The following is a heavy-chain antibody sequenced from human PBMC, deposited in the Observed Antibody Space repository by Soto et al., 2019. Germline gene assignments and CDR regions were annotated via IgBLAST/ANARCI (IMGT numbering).Heavy chain of an antibody. Sequence: QVQLVQSGAEVKKPGASVKVSCKASGYTFTTHGISWVRQVPGQGLEWMGWVRGDNGHTNYAQSIQGRVTMTTDTSTNTAYMELRSLRYDDTAVYYCARDLGYCRSGTCYREWFDPWGQGTLVTVSS. CDR3: ARDLGYCRSGTCYREWFDP. J-gene: IGHJ5*02. CDR2: VRGDNGHT. CDR1: GYTFTTHG. V-gene: IGHV1-18*01. D-gene: IGHD2-15*01.